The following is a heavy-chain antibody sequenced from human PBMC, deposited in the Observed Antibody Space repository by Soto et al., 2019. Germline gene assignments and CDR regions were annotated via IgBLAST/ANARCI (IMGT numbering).Heavy chain of an antibody. D-gene: IGHD3-10*01. CDR1: GCICSSYW. Sequence: PGRSLRLSCAASGCICSSYWMHWVRQASGKGPVWVGRINGDGRNTRYTASVKGRFTISRDNAKNTLYLQMDSLRAEDTAVYYCVRDFMGRGRVSNWFDPWGQGAVVNVFS. V-gene: IGHV3-74*01. J-gene: IGHJ5*02. CDR2: INGDGRNT. CDR3: VRDFMGRGRVSNWFDP.